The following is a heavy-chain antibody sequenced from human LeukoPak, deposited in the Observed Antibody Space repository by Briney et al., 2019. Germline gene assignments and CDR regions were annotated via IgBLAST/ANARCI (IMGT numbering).Heavy chain of an antibody. J-gene: IGHJ4*02. CDR2: ISGSGGST. CDR3: AKDRKLWFGEPDY. Sequence: GGSLRLSCAASGFTFSSYWMHWVRQAPGKGLVWVSAISGSGGSTYYADSVKGRFTVSRDNSKNTLHLQMNSLRAEDTAVYYCAKDRKLWFGEPDYWGQGTLVTVSS. V-gene: IGHV3-23*01. D-gene: IGHD3-10*01. CDR1: GFTFSSYW.